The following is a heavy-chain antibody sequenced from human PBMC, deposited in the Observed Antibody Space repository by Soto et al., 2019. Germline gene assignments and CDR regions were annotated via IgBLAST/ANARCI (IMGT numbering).Heavy chain of an antibody. D-gene: IGHD3-22*01. CDR3: ANQPRVVMGWYFDL. V-gene: IGHV3-23*01. CDR2: ISGSGGST. CDR1: GFTFNSYA. J-gene: IGHJ2*01. Sequence: EVQLLESGGSLVQPGGSLRLSCAASGFTFNSYAMSWVRQAPRKGLEWVSAISGSGGSTYYADSVKGRFTISRDNSKNTLYLQMNRLRAEDTAVYYCANQPRVVMGWYFDLWGRGTLVTVSS.